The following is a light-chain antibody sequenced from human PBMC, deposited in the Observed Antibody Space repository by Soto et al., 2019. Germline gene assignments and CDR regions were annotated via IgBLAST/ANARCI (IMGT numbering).Light chain of an antibody. J-gene: IGKJ1*01. CDR3: QQFVTSPTWT. CDR2: DAS. Sequence: EIVLTPSPGTLSLSPVERATLSCRASQSVSSTYLAWYQQKPGQAPRLLIYDASSRATGIPDRFSGSGSGTDFTLTISRLEPEDFAVYYCQQFVTSPTWTFGQGTKVDIK. V-gene: IGKV3-20*01. CDR1: QSVSSTY.